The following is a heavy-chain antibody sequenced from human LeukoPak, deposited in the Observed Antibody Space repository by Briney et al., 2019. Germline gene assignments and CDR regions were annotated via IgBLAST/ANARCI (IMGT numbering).Heavy chain of an antibody. CDR1: GFTFSSYG. CDR3: ARDLTGATVTTYFDY. Sequence: GGSLRLSCAASGFTFSSYGMHWVRQAPGKGLEWVAVIWYDGSNKCYADSVKGRFTISRDNSKNTLYLQMNSLRAEDTAVYYCARDLTGATVTTYFDYWGQGTLVTVSS. J-gene: IGHJ4*02. CDR2: IWYDGSNK. V-gene: IGHV3-33*01. D-gene: IGHD4-17*01.